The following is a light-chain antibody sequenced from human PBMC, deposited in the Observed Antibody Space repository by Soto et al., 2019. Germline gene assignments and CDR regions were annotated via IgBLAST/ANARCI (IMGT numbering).Light chain of an antibody. CDR2: KAS. J-gene: IGKJ3*01. CDR1: QSVNSW. Sequence: DIQMTQSPSTLSASVGDRVIITCRASQSVNSWLAWYQQKPGRAPKLLIYKASTLESGVPSRFSGSGSRTEFTLTISSLQPDDFATYYCQQYNSYSLFTFGPGTTVDIK. CDR3: QQYNSYSLFT. V-gene: IGKV1-5*03.